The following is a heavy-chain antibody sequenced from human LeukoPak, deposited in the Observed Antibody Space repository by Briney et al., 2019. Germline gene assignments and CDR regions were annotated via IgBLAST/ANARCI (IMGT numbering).Heavy chain of an antibody. D-gene: IGHD2-15*01. CDR1: GFTFSSYA. V-gene: IGHV3-64*01. J-gene: IGHJ4*02. CDR3: ARRPTRGPFDY. Sequence: GGSLRLSCAASGFTFSSYAIHWVRQAPGKGLEYVSAISSNGGSTYYANSVKGRFTISRDNSKNTLYLQMGSLRAEDMAVYYCARRPTRGPFDYWGQGTLVTVSS. CDR2: ISSNGGST.